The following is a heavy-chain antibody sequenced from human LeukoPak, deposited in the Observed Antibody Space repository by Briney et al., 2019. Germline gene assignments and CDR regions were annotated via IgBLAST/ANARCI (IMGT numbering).Heavy chain of an antibody. CDR3: ANKFRYSGYDSVRFDY. J-gene: IGHJ4*02. CDR1: GFTFSSYA. D-gene: IGHD5-12*01. Sequence: TGGSLRLSCTPSGFTFSSYAMSWVRQAPGKGLKWVSAISGSGGSTYYADSVKGRFTISRDNSKNTLYLQMNSLRAKDTAVYYCANKFRYSGYDSVRFDYWGQGTLVTVSS. V-gene: IGHV3-23*01. CDR2: ISGSGGST.